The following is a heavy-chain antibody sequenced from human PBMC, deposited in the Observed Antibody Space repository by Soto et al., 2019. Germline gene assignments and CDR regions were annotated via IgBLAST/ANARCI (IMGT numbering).Heavy chain of an antibody. J-gene: IGHJ5*02. CDR2: IYPGDSDT. CDR1: GYSFTSYW. V-gene: IGHV5-51*01. Sequence: PGESLKISCKGSGYSFTSYWIGWVRQMPGKGLEWMGIIYPGDSDTRYSPSFQGQVTISADKSISTAYLQWSSLKASDTAMYYCARQADGRGLQFYWFDHWVQGTLVTVSP. D-gene: IGHD5-12*01. CDR3: ARQADGRGLQFYWFDH.